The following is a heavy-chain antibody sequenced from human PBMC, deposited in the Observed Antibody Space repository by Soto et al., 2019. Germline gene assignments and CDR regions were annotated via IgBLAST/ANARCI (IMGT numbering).Heavy chain of an antibody. Sequence: TLSLTCPVSGVPISTDDYYWTWIRQPPGKGLEWIGYIYYSGSTYYNWSLKSRVTISIDTSKNQFSLNLSSVTAADTAVYYCARGQQVWSGYITLFFFDYWGQGSLVTVSS. V-gene: IGHV4-30-4*01. J-gene: IGHJ4*02. CDR1: GVPISTDDYY. CDR2: IYYSGST. D-gene: IGHD3-3*01. CDR3: ARGQQVWSGYITLFFFDY.